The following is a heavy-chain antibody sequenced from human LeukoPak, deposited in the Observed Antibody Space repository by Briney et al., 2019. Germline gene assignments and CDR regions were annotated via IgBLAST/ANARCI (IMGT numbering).Heavy chain of an antibody. V-gene: IGHV1-69*13. CDR2: IIPIFGTA. D-gene: IGHD2-21*01. CDR3: ARVNSQGTLDY. J-gene: IGHJ4*02. Sequence: AASVKVSCKASGGTFSSYAISWVRQAPGQGLEWMGGIIPIFGTANYAQKFQGRVTITADESTSTAYMELSSLRSEDTAVYYCARVNSQGTLDYWGQGTLVTVSS. CDR1: GGTFSSYA.